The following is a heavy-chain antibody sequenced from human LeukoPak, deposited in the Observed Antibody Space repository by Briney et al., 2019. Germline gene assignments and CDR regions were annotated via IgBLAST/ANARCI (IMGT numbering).Heavy chain of an antibody. D-gene: IGHD6-19*01. CDR3: ASDDSGWYSWFDP. J-gene: IGHJ5*02. CDR1: GGSISSYY. CDR2: IYTSGST. Sequence: PSESLSLTCTVSGGSISSYYWSWIRQPAGKGLEWIGRIYTSGSTNYNPSLKSRVNMSVDTSKNQCSLKLSSVTAADTAEYCCASDDSGWYSWFDPWGQGTLVTVSS. V-gene: IGHV4-4*07.